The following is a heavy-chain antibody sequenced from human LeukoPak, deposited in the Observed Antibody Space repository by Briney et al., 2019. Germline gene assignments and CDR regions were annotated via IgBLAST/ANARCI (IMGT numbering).Heavy chain of an antibody. CDR2: ISGSGGST. CDR3: AKNWASVAAGTYFDY. D-gene: IGHD6-13*01. CDR1: GFTFSSYA. Sequence: PPGGSLRLSCAASGFTFSSYAMSWVRQAPGKGLGWVSAISGSGGSTYYADSVKGRFTISRDNSKNTLYLQMNSLRAEDTAVYYCAKNWASVAAGTYFDYWGQGTLVTVSS. J-gene: IGHJ4*02. V-gene: IGHV3-23*01.